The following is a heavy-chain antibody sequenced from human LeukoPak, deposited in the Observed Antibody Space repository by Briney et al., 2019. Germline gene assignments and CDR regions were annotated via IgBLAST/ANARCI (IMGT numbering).Heavy chain of an antibody. V-gene: IGHV3-66*01. CDR1: GFTVSNNY. J-gene: IGHJ6*03. CDR3: AREGQNYYMDV. Sequence: GSLRLSCAASGFTVSNNYMSWVRQAPGKGLEWVSVIYSGGRTSYADSVKGRFIISRDNSKNTLYLQMNSLRAEDTAVYYCAREGQNYYMDVWGKGTTVTISS. CDR2: IYSGGRT.